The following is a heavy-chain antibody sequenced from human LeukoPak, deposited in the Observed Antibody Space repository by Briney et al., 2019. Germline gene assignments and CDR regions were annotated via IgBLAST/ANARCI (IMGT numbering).Heavy chain of an antibody. CDR3: ARDPGNDAFDI. J-gene: IGHJ3*02. V-gene: IGHV3-7*01. D-gene: IGHD1-26*01. Sequence: QPGGSLRLSCAPSGFTFSSYWMSWVRQAPGKGLEWVANIKQDGREKNYMDSVKGRFTISRDNAKNPLYLQRDSLRAEDTAVYYCARDPGNDAFDIWGQGTMVTVSS. CDR1: GFTFSSYW. CDR2: IKQDGREK.